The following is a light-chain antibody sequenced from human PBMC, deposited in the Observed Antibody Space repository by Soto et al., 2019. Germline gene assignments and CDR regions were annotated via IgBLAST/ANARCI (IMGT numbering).Light chain of an antibody. CDR2: GAS. J-gene: IGKJ1*01. CDR1: QSVSNNY. Sequence: SPGTVSLTPGERATLSCRASQSVSNNYLAWYQQKPGQAPRLLIYGASNRATGIPDRFSGSGSGTDFTLTISRLAPEEFAVYNCQQYGSPETVSPGTKVDIK. CDR3: QQYGSPET. V-gene: IGKV3-20*01.